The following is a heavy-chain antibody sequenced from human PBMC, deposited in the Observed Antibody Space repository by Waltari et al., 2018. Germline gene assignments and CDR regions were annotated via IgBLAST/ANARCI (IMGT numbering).Heavy chain of an antibody. D-gene: IGHD3-22*01. CDR1: GYSISSGYY. Sequence: QVQLQESGPGLVKPSETLSLTCAVSGYSISSGYYWGWFRQPPGKGLEWIGSIYHSGSPYYHPSLKSRVTISVDTSKNQFSLKLSSVTAADTAVYYCARDSSMDSSGYSTDAFDIWGQGTMVTVSS. CDR2: IYHSGSP. CDR3: ARDSSMDSSGYSTDAFDI. J-gene: IGHJ3*02. V-gene: IGHV4-38-2*02.